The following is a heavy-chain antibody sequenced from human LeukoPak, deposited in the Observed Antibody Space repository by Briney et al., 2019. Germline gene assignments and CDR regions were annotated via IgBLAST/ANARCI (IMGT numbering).Heavy chain of an antibody. CDR1: GFTVSSNY. Sequence: VGSLRLSCAASGFTVSSNYMSWVRQAPGKGLEWVSVIYSGGSTYYADSVKGRFTISRDNSKNTLYLQMNSLRAEDTAVYYCARLTWIRADYWGQGTLVTVSS. J-gene: IGHJ4*02. V-gene: IGHV3-66*01. D-gene: IGHD5-18*01. CDR2: IYSGGST. CDR3: ARLTWIRADY.